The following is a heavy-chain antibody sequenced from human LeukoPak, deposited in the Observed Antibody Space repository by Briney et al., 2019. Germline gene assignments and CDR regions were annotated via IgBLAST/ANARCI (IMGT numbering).Heavy chain of an antibody. CDR1: GGTFSSYV. Sequence: ASVKVSCKASGGTFSSYVISWVRQAPGQGLEWMGGIIPIFGTANYAQKFQGRVTITADESTSTAYMELSSLRSEDTAVYYCATRYRVDQNWFDPWGQGTLVTVSS. CDR3: ATRYRVDQNWFDP. D-gene: IGHD1-26*01. CDR2: IIPIFGTA. V-gene: IGHV1-69*01. J-gene: IGHJ5*02.